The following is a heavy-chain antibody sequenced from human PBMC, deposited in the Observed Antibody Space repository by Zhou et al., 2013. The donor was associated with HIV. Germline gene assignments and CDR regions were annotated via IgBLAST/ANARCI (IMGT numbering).Heavy chain of an antibody. CDR3: AKSRQGGLAYCGGDCYFSLDY. Sequence: EVQLLESGGGLVQPGGSLRLSCAASGFTFSNYAMSWVRQVPGKGLEWISAVSGSTGSTYYADSVKGRFTISRDNSNNTMYLQLNSLRAEDTAIYYCAKSRQGGLAYCGGDCYFSLDYWGQGTLVTVSS. V-gene: IGHV3-23*01. CDR2: VSGSTGST. D-gene: IGHD2-21*02. J-gene: IGHJ4*02. CDR1: GFTFSNYA.